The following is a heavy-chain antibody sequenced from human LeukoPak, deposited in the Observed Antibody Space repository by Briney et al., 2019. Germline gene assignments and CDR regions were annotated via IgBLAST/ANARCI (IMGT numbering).Heavy chain of an antibody. V-gene: IGHV3-30*02. CDR3: AKDLMRDRWFGES. CDR1: GFTFSNYA. Sequence: GGSLRLSCAASGFTFSNYAIHWVRQAPGKGLEWVAFIRYDGSNKYYVDSVKGRFTISRDNSKNTLYLQMNSLRAEDTAVYYCAKDLMRDRWFGESWGQGTLVTVSS. CDR2: IRYDGSNK. D-gene: IGHD3-10*01. J-gene: IGHJ5*02.